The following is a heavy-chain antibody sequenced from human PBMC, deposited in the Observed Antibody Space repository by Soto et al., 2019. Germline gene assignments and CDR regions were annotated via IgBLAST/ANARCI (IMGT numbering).Heavy chain of an antibody. CDR2: ISSSSTI. D-gene: IGHD6-19*01. Sequence: EVQLVESGGALVQPGGSLRLSCAASGFTFSTYSMNWVRQAPGKGLEWVSSISSSSTIYYADSVKGRFTISRDNVQNSLYLQMHSLRAEDTAVYYCARERGSGWTCDYWGQGTLVTVSS. V-gene: IGHV3-48*01. CDR1: GFTFSTYS. J-gene: IGHJ4*02. CDR3: ARERGSGWTCDY.